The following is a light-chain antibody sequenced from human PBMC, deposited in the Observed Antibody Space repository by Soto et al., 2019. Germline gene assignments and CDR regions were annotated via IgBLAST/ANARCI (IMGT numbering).Light chain of an antibody. CDR3: QQLYTLPFT. CDR1: HDISTF. J-gene: IGKJ5*01. V-gene: IGKV1-9*01. Sequence: DIQFTQSPSLLSASIGDLVTITCRASHDISTFLAWYQQKPGKAPKLLIYEASTLQSGVPSRFSGSGSGTEFTLTISGLLPEDFAAYHCQQLYTLPFTFGQGTRLEIK. CDR2: EAS.